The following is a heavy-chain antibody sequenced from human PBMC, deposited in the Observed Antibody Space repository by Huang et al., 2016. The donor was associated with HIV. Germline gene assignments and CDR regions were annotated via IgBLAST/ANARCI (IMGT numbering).Heavy chain of an antibody. CDR2: IIHMFGTP. J-gene: IGHJ4*02. V-gene: IGHV1-69*13. CDR3: ARGQLGSYGDYDVLY. CDR1: GGTFSKYA. Sequence: QVQLVQSGAEVKTPGSSVKASCKASGGTFSKYAISWVRQAPGQGLEWMGGIIHMFGTPNYARKFQGRVTITADDSTSTTYVEVSSLRSEDTALYYCARGQLGSYGDYDVLYWGQGTLVTVSS. D-gene: IGHD4-17*01.